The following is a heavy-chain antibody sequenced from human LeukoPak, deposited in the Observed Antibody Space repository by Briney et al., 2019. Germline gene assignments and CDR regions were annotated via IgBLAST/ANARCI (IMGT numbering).Heavy chain of an antibody. CDR3: ARVGATLTRLADY. V-gene: IGHV1-18*01. D-gene: IGHD1-26*01. CDR2: ISAKNGNT. J-gene: IGHJ4*02. Sequence: ASVKVSCKASGYTFSIYGITWVRQAPGQGGEWMGWISAKNGNTNYAQKLQRRVTMTTDTTTTTAYMELRSLTSDDTAVYYCARVGATLTRLADYWGQGTLVTVSS. CDR1: GYTFSIYG.